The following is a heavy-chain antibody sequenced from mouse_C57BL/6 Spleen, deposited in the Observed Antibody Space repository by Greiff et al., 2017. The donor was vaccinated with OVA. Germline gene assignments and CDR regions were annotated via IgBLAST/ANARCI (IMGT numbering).Heavy chain of an antibody. CDR2: IYPRDGST. CDR1: GYTFTSYD. Sequence: QVQLQQSGPELVNPGASVKLSCKASGYTFTSYDINWVKQRPGQGLEWIGWIYPRDGSTKYNEKFKGKATLTVDTSSSTAYMELHSLTSEDSAVYFCALTGTRNYFDYWGQGTTLTVSS. J-gene: IGHJ2*01. CDR3: ALTGTRNYFDY. D-gene: IGHD4-1*01. V-gene: IGHV1-85*01.